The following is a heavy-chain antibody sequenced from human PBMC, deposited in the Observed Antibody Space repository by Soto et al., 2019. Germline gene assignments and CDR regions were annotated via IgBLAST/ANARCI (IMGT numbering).Heavy chain of an antibody. J-gene: IGHJ6*03. Sequence: GGSLRLSCAASGFTFSSYAMSWVRQAPGKGLEWVSAISGSGGSTYYADSVKGRFTISRDNSKNTLYLQMNSLRAEDTAVYYCAKGGPGNDFWSGYPPRKDYYYYYYMDVWGKGTTVTVSS. CDR3: AKGGPGNDFWSGYPPRKDYYYYYYMDV. V-gene: IGHV3-23*01. CDR1: GFTFSSYA. CDR2: ISGSGGST. D-gene: IGHD3-3*01.